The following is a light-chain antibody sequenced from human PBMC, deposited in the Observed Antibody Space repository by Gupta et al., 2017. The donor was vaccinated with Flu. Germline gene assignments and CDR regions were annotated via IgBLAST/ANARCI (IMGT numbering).Light chain of an antibody. J-gene: IGLJ3*02. CDR1: SPNIGSNY. CDR3: GEWDDSRCV. V-gene: IGLV1-47*01. CDR2: RNK. Sequence: QSVLTQPPPESGTPGQRVTIPCSGSSPNIGSNYVYWYQQPPAKAPKRRSYRNKQRPSAVPDRVSGSESATSVAMDSSGLRAEDDSYYYSGEWDDSRCVFGGGTKMTVL.